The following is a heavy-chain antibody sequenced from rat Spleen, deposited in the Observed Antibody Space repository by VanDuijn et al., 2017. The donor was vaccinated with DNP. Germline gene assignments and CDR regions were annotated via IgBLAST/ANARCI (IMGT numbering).Heavy chain of an antibody. Sequence: EVQLVESGGGLVQPGRSLKLSCTASGFTFSNYDMAWVRQAPTKGLECVASISPSGGNTYYRDSVKGRFTVSRDNAKSSLHLQMDSLRSEDTATYYCTRYKFGGDYFDYWGQGVMVTVSS. D-gene: IGHD4-3*01. CDR2: ISPSGGNT. CDR3: TRYKFGGDYFDY. CDR1: GFTFSNYD. V-gene: IGHV5-25*01. J-gene: IGHJ2*01.